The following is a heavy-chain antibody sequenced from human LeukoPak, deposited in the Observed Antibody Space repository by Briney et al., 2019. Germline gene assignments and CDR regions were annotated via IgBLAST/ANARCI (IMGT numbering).Heavy chain of an antibody. V-gene: IGHV4-30-4*07. CDR3: ARGIIVGATWGENDNWFDP. Sequence: SQTLSLTCAVSGGSISSGGYSWSWIRQPPGKGLEWIGYIYYSGNTNYNPSLKSRVTISVDTSKNQFSLKLSSVTAADTAVYYCARGIIVGATWGENDNWFDPWGQGTLVTVSS. D-gene: IGHD1-26*01. J-gene: IGHJ5*02. CDR1: GGSISSGGYS. CDR2: IYYSGNT.